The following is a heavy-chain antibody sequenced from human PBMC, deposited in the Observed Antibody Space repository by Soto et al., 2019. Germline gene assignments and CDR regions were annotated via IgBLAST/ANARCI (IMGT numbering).Heavy chain of an antibody. CDR3: AKGPYRYNWNYVNYYYYYYMDV. CDR1: GFTFRSYA. V-gene: IGHV3-9*01. J-gene: IGHJ6*03. D-gene: IGHD1-7*01. Sequence: GGSLILSCAASGFTFRSYAMSWVRQAPGKGLEWVSGISWNSGSIGYADSVKGRFTISRDNAKNSLYLQMNSLRAEDTALYYCAKGPYRYNWNYVNYYYYYYMDVWGKGTTVTVSS. CDR2: ISWNSGSI.